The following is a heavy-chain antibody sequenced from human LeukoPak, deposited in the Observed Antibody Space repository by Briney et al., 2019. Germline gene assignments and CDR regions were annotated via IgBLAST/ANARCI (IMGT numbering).Heavy chain of an antibody. CDR1: GFTFSSYW. V-gene: IGHV3-74*01. J-gene: IGHJ4*02. CDR2: INGDGSSI. Sequence: GSLRLSCAASGFTFSSYWMHWVRQVPGKGLVWVSRINGDGSSINYADSVKGRFTISRDNAKNMLYLQVNSLRAEDTAVYYCVRGTAVAGSGVTLFDYWGQGSLVTVSS. D-gene: IGHD6-19*01. CDR3: VRGTAVAGSGVTLFDY.